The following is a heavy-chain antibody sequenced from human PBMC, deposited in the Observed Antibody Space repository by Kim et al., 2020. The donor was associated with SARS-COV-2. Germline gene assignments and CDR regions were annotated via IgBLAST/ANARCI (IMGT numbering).Heavy chain of an antibody. D-gene: IGHD3-10*01. Sequence: ADSVKGRFTISRANAKTSLYLQRTSLRAEDTAVYYCARGEYGSGLKDWGQGTLVTVSS. CDR3: ARGEYGSGLKD. V-gene: IGHV3-21*01. J-gene: IGHJ4*02.